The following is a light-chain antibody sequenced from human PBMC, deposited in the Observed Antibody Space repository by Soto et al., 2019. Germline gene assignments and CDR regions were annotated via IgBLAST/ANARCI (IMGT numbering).Light chain of an antibody. CDR3: QQYGSSPIT. CDR1: QSVSSSY. J-gene: IGKJ5*01. CDR2: GAS. Sequence: EIAMTQSPATLSVSPGEVATLSCRASQSVSSSYLAWYQKKTGQAPRLLIYGASSRATGIPDRFSGSGSGTDLTLTISRLEPEDFAVYYCQQYGSSPITLGQGTRLEIK. V-gene: IGKV3-20*01.